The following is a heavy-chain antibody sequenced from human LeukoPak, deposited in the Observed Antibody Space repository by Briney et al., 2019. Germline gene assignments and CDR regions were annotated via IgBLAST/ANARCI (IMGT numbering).Heavy chain of an antibody. J-gene: IGHJ4*02. D-gene: IGHD2-15*01. CDR2: ISYDGSNK. Sequence: GGSLGLSCAASGFTFSSYAMHWVRQAPGKGLEWVAVISYDGSNKYYADSVKGRFTISRDNSKNTLYLQMNSLRAEDTAVYYCARRVGSGRFDYWGQGTLVTVSS. CDR3: ARRVGSGRFDY. CDR1: GFTFSSYA. V-gene: IGHV3-30-3*01.